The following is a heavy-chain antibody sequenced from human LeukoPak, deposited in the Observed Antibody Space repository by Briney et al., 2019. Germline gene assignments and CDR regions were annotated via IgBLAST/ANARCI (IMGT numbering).Heavy chain of an antibody. V-gene: IGHV4-59*01. D-gene: IGHD6-13*01. Sequence: SETLSLTCTVSGGSISSYYWSWIRQPPGKGLEWIGYIYYSGTTNYNPSLKSRVTISVDTSKNQFSLKLSSVTAADTAAYYCARGVYIAAAQYAYWGQGTLVTVSS. CDR1: GGSISSYY. CDR2: IYYSGTT. CDR3: ARGVYIAAAQYAY. J-gene: IGHJ4*02.